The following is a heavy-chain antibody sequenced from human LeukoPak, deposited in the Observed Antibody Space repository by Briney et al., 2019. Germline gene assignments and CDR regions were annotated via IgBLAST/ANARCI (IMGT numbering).Heavy chain of an antibody. CDR3: ARQHIVVVTASESWFDP. CDR2: IYYSGST. J-gene: IGHJ5*02. V-gene: IGHV4-59*01. CDR1: GGSISSYY. D-gene: IGHD2-21*02. Sequence: SETLSLTCTVPGGSISSYYCSWIRQPPGKGLEWIGYIYYSGSTNYNPSLKSRVTISVDTSKNQFSLKLSSVTAADTAVYYCARQHIVVVTASESWFDPWGQGTMVTVSS.